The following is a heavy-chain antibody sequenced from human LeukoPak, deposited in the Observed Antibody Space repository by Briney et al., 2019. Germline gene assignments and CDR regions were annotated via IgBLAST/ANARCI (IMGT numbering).Heavy chain of an antibody. J-gene: IGHJ5*02. Sequence: SETLSLTCTVSGGSIGSYYWSWIRQPAGKGLEWIGRIYSSGSTNYNPSLKSRVTMSVDTSKNQFSLKLSSVTAADTAVYYCAREFWAAPSENWFDPWGQGTLVTVSS. CDR3: AREFWAAPSENWFDP. V-gene: IGHV4-4*07. CDR2: IYSSGST. D-gene: IGHD3-16*01. CDR1: GGSIGSYY.